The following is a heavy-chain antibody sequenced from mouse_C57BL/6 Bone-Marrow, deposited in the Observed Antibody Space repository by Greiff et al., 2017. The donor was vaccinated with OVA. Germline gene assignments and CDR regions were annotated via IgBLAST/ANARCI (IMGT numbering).Heavy chain of an antibody. Sequence: QVQLQQSGAELARPGASVKLSCKASGYTFTSYGISWVKQRTGQGLEWIGEIYPRSGNTYYNEKFKGKATLTAYKSSSTAYMELRSLTSEDSAVYFCARRDGYYPYAMDYWGQGTSVTVSS. CDR3: ARRDGYYPYAMDY. J-gene: IGHJ4*01. D-gene: IGHD2-3*01. CDR2: IYPRSGNT. CDR1: GYTFTSYG. V-gene: IGHV1-81*01.